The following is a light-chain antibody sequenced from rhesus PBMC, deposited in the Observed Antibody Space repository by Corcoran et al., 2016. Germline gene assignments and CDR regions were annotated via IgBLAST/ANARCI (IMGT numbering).Light chain of an antibody. CDR3: QQSSGLYT. J-gene: IGKJ2*01. V-gene: IGKV3-40*03. Sequence: IVMTQSPATLSLSPGETATLSCWASARVGSYLAWYQQKPGRPPNLLVHCASFRASGIPDRFSGSGSRTEFPLAISSLEPGCVGVYPCQQSSGLYTFGQGTKVEIK. CDR2: CAS. CDR1: ARVGSY.